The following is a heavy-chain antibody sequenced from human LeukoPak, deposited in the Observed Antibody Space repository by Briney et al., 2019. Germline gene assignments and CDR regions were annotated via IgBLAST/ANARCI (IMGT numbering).Heavy chain of an antibody. CDR2: ISSSSSTI. CDR3: ARDDDYGGNHAFDI. CDR1: GFTFSTYA. D-gene: IGHD4-23*01. J-gene: IGHJ3*02. Sequence: GGSLRLSCAASGFTFSTYAMTWVRQAPGKGLEWVSYISSSSSTIYYADSVKGRFTISRDNAKNSLYLQMNSLRDEDTAVYYCARDDDYGGNHAFDIWGQGTMVTVSS. V-gene: IGHV3-48*02.